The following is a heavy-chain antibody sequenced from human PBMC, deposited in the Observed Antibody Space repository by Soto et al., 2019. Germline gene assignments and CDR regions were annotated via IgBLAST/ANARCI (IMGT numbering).Heavy chain of an antibody. V-gene: IGHV1-18*01. CDR2: ISAYNGNT. CDR1: GYTFTSYG. CDR3: ARDYRIAAAGLDAFDI. J-gene: IGHJ3*02. Sequence: ASVKVSCKASGYTFTSYGISWVRQAPGQGLEWMGWISAYNGNTNYAQKLQGRVTMTTDTSTGTAYMELRSLRSDDTAVYYCARDYRIAAAGLDAFDIWGQGTMVPVS. D-gene: IGHD6-13*01.